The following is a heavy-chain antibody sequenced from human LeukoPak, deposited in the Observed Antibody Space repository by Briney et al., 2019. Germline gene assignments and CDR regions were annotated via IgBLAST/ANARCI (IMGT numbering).Heavy chain of an antibody. CDR2: INPDGSQK. CDR1: GFTFSGNW. Sequence: PGGSLRLSCEASGFTFSGNWMSWVRQAPGKGLEWVASINPDGSQKLYVDSVKGRFTISRDNTKSSLHLQMNSLGAEDTAMYYCAKLLGTATTYDSWGQGTRVTVSS. CDR3: AKLLGTATTYDS. J-gene: IGHJ4*02. V-gene: IGHV3-7*01. D-gene: IGHD5-24*01.